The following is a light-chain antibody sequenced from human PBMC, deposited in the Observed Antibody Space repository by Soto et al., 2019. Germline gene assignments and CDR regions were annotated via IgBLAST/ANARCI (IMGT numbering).Light chain of an antibody. J-gene: IGKJ2*01. Sequence: IQMTQSPSSLSASVGDRVTITCRASQSISSYLNWYQQKPGKAPKLLIYAASSLQSGVPSRFSGSGSGTDFTLTSSSLQPGDFATYYCQQSYSTPPDTFGQRTKLEIK. CDR2: AAS. CDR3: QQSYSTPPDT. CDR1: QSISSY. V-gene: IGKV1-39*01.